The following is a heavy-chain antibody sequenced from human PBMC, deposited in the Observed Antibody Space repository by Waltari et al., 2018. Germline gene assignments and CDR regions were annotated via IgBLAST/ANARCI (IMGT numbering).Heavy chain of an antibody. V-gene: IGHV3-21*01. Sequence: EVQLVESGGGLVTPGGSLRLSCVAFGFIFNSYTMNWVRQAPGKGLEWVSSIGTNGDYIYYADSVKGRFTTSRDNARNSLYLQMTSLRAEDTAVYFCASHFEDYYYYMDVWGKGTTVTVSS. J-gene: IGHJ6*03. CDR3: ASHFEDYYYYMDV. CDR1: GFIFNSYT. CDR2: IGTNGDYI.